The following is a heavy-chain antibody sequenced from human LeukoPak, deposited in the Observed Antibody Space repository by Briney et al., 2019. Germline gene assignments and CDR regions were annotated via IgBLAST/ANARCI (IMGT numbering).Heavy chain of an antibody. CDR1: GGSISSGGYY. J-gene: IGHJ4*02. D-gene: IGHD1-26*01. CDR2: IYYSGST. V-gene: IGHV4-31*03. CDR3: ARAPPTVGASDY. Sequence: SQTLSLTCTISGGSISSGGYYWSWIRQHPGKGLEWIGYIYYSGSTYYNPSLKSRVTISVDTSKNQFSLKLSSVTAADTAVYYCARAPPTVGASDYWGQGTLVTVSS.